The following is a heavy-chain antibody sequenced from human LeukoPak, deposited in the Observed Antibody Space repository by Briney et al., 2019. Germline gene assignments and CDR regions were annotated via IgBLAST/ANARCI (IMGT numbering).Heavy chain of an antibody. CDR2: INWNGGST. CDR1: GFTFSSSW. CDR3: AKDPDCTSGICYTFFDY. D-gene: IGHD2-8*01. V-gene: IGHV3-20*04. J-gene: IGHJ4*02. Sequence: PGGSLRLSCAASGFTFSSSWMHWVRQAPGKGLEWVSGINWNGGSTGYTDSVKGRFTISRDNAKNSLYLQMNSLRAEDTAVYYCAKDPDCTSGICYTFFDYWGQGTLVTVPS.